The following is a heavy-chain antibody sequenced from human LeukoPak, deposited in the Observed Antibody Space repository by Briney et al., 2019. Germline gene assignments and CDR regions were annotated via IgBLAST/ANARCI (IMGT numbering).Heavy chain of an antibody. CDR1: DGSFSGYY. CDR2: INHSGST. V-gene: IGHV4-34*01. CDR3: ASSRITMVRGIITNHLDY. Sequence: PSETLSLTCAVYDGSFSGYYWSWLRQPPGKGVEWIGEINHSGSTKYNPSLKSRVTISVDTSKNQFSLKLSSVSAADTAVYYCASSRITMVRGIITNHLDYWGQGTLVTVSS. J-gene: IGHJ4*02. D-gene: IGHD3-10*01.